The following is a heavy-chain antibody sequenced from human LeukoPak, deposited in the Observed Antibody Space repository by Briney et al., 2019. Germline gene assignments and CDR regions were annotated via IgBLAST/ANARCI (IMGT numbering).Heavy chain of an antibody. D-gene: IGHD3-10*01. J-gene: IGHJ3*02. CDR1: GGSISTYY. V-gene: IGHV4-59*08. Sequence: SETLSLTCTVSGGSISTYYWSWIRQPPGKGLEWIGYIYYTGSTSYNPSLKSRVTISVDTSKNQFSLKLSSVTAAGTAVYYCARALRFGTPAAFDIWGQGTMVTVSS. CDR2: IYYTGST. CDR3: ARALRFGTPAAFDI.